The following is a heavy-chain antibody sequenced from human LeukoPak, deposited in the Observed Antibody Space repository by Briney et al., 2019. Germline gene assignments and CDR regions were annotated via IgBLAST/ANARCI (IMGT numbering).Heavy chain of an antibody. CDR1: GGSISSSNW. D-gene: IGHD3-22*01. Sequence: PSGTLSLTCAVSGGSISSSNWWSWVRQPPGKGLEWIGEIYHSGSTNYNPSLKSRVTISVDTSKNQFSLKLSSVTAADTAVYYCASPIGYYDSTGDYWGQGTLVTVSS. CDR2: IYHSGST. J-gene: IGHJ4*02. V-gene: IGHV4-4*02. CDR3: ASPIGYYDSTGDY.